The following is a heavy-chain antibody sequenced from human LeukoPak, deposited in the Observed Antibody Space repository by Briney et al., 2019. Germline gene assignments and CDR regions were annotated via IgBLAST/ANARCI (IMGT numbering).Heavy chain of an antibody. D-gene: IGHD2-15*01. Sequence: GGSLRLSCAASGFTFSSYAMSWVRQAPGKGLEWVSGISGSGDNTNYADSVKGRFTISRDNSKNTLSLQMSSLRVEDTAVYYCARDRSCTGGSCYMDVWGRGTTVTVSS. CDR3: ARDRSCTGGSCYMDV. CDR1: GFTFSSYA. CDR2: ISGSGDNT. V-gene: IGHV3-23*01. J-gene: IGHJ6*03.